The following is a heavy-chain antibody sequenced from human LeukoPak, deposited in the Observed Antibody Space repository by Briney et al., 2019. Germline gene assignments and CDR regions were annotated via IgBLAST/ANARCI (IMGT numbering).Heavy chain of an antibody. V-gene: IGHV3-21*01. Sequence: GGSLRLSCAASVFTFSSYSMNWVRQAPGKGLEWVSSISSSSSYIYYADSVKGRFTISRDNAKNSLYLQMNSLRAEDTAVYYCARDYCSSTSCYEDYYYGMDVWGKGTTVTVSS. CDR2: ISSSSSYI. CDR3: ARDYCSSTSCYEDYYYGMDV. J-gene: IGHJ6*04. D-gene: IGHD2-2*01. CDR1: VFTFSSYS.